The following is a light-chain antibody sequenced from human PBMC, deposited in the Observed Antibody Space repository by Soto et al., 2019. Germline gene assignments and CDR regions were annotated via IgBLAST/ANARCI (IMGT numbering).Light chain of an antibody. CDR3: QAWNSSIVV. Sequence: SYELTQPPSVSVSPGQTASISCSGHKLGDRYACWYQQKAGQSPVLVIYQDTKRPSGIPERFSGSNSGNTATLTITGTQAMDEADDYCQAWNSSIVVFGGGTKLTVL. V-gene: IGLV3-1*01. CDR2: QDT. J-gene: IGLJ2*01. CDR1: KLGDRY.